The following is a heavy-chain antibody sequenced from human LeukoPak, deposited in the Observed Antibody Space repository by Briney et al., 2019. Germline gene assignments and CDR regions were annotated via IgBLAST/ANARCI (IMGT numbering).Heavy chain of an antibody. CDR3: ARGDIVATIRRGVDY. J-gene: IGHJ4*02. Sequence: ASVKVSCKASGYTFTGYYMHWVRQAPGQGLEWMGWINPNSGGTNYAQKFHGRVTMTRDTSISKAYMELSRLRSDDTAVYYCARGDIVATIRRGVDYWGQGTLVTVSS. CDR1: GYTFTGYY. CDR2: INPNSGGT. V-gene: IGHV1-2*02. D-gene: IGHD5-12*01.